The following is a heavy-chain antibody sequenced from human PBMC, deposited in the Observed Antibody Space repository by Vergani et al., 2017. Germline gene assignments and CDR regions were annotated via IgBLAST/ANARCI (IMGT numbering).Heavy chain of an antibody. CDR2: IDSSGSTI. V-gene: IGHV3-11*04. J-gene: IGHJ3*02. D-gene: IGHD3-22*01. Sequence: QVRLVESGGGLVNPGGSLRLSCAASGFTFSDFYMSWIRQAPGKGPEWVSYIDSSGSTIYYADSVKGRFTMSRDNAKNTLYLQMNSLRAEDTAVYYCARGFSYYYDSSGYQPGAFDIWGQGTMVTVSS. CDR3: ARGFSYYYDSSGYQPGAFDI. CDR1: GFTFSDFY.